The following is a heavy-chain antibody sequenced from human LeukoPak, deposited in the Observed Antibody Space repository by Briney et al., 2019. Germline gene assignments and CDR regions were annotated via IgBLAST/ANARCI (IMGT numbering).Heavy chain of an antibody. CDR3: ARDGGYNGGSDAFDI. CDR1: GYTFTGYY. V-gene: IGHV1-18*04. D-gene: IGHD5-24*01. Sequence: ASVKVSCKASGYTFTGYYMHWVRRAPGQGLEWMGWISAYNGNTNYAQKLQGRVTMTTDTSTSTAYMELRSLRSDDTAVYYCARDGGYNGGSDAFDIWGQGTMVTVSS. J-gene: IGHJ3*02. CDR2: ISAYNGNT.